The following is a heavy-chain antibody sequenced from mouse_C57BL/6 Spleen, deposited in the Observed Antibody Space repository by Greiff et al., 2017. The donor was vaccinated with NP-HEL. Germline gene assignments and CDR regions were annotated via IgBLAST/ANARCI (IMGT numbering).Heavy chain of an antibody. Sequence: QVQLQQPGAELVRPGSSVKLSCKASGYTFTSYWMHWVKQRPIQGLEWIGNIDPSDSETHYNQKFKDKATLTVDKSSSTAYMQLSSLTSEDSAVYYCARGGYYGNYPFDYWGQGTTLTVSS. J-gene: IGHJ2*01. CDR3: ARGGYYGNYPFDY. CDR2: IDPSDSET. V-gene: IGHV1-52*01. CDR1: GYTFTSYW. D-gene: IGHD2-1*01.